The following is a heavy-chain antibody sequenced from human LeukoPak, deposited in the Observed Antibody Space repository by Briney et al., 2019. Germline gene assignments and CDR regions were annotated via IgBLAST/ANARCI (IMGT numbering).Heavy chain of an antibody. CDR1: GFTFSNYE. D-gene: IGHD3-9*01. CDR3: ARGGRYYDILTGEDY. CDR2: ISSSSSTI. J-gene: IGHJ4*02. V-gene: IGHV3-48*01. Sequence: GRSLRLSCAASGFTFSNYEMNWVRQAPGKGLEWVSYISSSSSTIYYADSVKGRFTISRDNAKNSLYLQMNSLRAEDTAVYYCARGGRYYDILTGEDYWGQGTLVTVSS.